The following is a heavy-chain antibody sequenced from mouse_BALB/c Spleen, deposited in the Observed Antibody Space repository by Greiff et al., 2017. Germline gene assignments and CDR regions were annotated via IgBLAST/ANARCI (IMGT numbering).Heavy chain of an antibody. CDR1: GFNIKDTY. V-gene: IGHV14-3*02. D-gene: IGHD2-4*01. J-gene: IGHJ3*01. CDR2: IDPANGNT. CDR3: ARGDYDSAWFAY. Sequence: LQQSGAELVKPGASVKLSCTASGFNIKDTYMHWVKQRPEQGLEWIGRIDPANGNTKYDPKFQGKATITADTSSNTAYLQLSSLTSEDTAVYYCARGDYDSAWFAYWGQGTLVTVSA.